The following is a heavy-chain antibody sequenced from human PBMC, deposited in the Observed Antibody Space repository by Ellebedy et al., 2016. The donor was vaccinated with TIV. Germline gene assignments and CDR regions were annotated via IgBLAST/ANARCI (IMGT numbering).Heavy chain of an antibody. D-gene: IGHD3-10*01. CDR1: GFTFSHYS. V-gene: IGHV3-48*01. J-gene: IGHJ4*02. CDR3: AKSYYGSGSYIDY. CDR2: ISSSSNSM. Sequence: PGGSLRLSCAASGFTFSHYSMNRVRQAPGKGLEWVSYISSSSNSMYYADSVKGRFTISRDNSKNTLYLQMNSLRAEDTALYYCAKSYYGSGSYIDYWGQGILVTVSS.